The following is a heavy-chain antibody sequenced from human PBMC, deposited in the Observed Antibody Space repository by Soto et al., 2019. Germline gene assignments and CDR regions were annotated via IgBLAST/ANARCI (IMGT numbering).Heavy chain of an antibody. D-gene: IGHD6-6*01. CDR2: IYYSGST. CDR1: GGSISSSSYY. Sequence: QLQLQESGPGLVKPSETLSLTCTVSGGSISSSSYYWGWIRQPPGKGLEWIGSIYYSGSTYYTPSLKSRLTISVDTSTNQFSLKLTSVTAADTAVYYCARHPEGYSSSPDGHQFTQFWWYFDLWGRGTLVTVSS. V-gene: IGHV4-39*01. J-gene: IGHJ2*01. CDR3: ARHPEGYSSSPDGHQFTQFWWYFDL.